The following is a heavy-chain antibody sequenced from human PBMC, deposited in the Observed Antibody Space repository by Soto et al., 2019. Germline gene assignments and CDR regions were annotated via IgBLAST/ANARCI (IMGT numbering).Heavy chain of an antibody. V-gene: IGHV1-46*01. Sequence: QVQLVQSGAEVKKPGASVKLSCKASGYTFINYYIHWLRQAPGQGLEWMGIFNPTSGSTNYSQKFHGRVTLTMDTSTSTVYMELISLRFDDTAVYYCARDLAAGDYWGQGTLVTVSS. CDR1: GYTFINYY. CDR3: ARDLAAGDY. J-gene: IGHJ4*02. D-gene: IGHD6-13*01. CDR2: FNPTSGST.